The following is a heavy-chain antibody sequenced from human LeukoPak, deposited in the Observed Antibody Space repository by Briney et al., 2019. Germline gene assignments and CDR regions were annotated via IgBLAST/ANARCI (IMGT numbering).Heavy chain of an antibody. CDR3: ARRPEYSSGWYRAPFDY. J-gene: IGHJ4*02. CDR2: IYPGESDT. D-gene: IGHD6-19*01. CDR1: GSRFTSYW. Sequence: PGAPLKISSKGPGSRFTSYWIGWGRRMPGKGLEWMGIIYPGESDTRYSPSFQGQVTISADKSISTAYLQWSSLKASDTAMYYCARRPEYSSGWYRAPFDYWGQGTLVTVSS. V-gene: IGHV5-51*01.